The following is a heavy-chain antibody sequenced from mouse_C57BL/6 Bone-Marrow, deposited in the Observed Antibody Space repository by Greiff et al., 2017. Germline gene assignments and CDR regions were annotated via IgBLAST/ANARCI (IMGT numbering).Heavy chain of an antibody. CDR1: GYTFTSYW. Sequence: QVQLQQPGAELVKPGASVKLSCKASGYTFTSYWMQWVKQRPGQGLEWIGEIDPSDSYTNYNQKFKGKATLTVDTSSSTAYMQLSNLTSEDSAVYYCAVHLFITTVVAIDYWGQGTTLTVSS. CDR3: AVHLFITTVVAIDY. D-gene: IGHD1-1*01. V-gene: IGHV1-50*01. CDR2: IDPSDSYT. J-gene: IGHJ2*01.